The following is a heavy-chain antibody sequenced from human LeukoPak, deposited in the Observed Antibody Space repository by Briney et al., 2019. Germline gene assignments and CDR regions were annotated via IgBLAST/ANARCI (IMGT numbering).Heavy chain of an antibody. Sequence: SETLSLTCTVSDYFISSGYYWGWIRQPPGKGLEWIGSIYHRGSAYYNPSLKSRVTISVDTSKNQFSLRLSSLTAADTAVYYCARGPYYYDSSGRYFDYWGQGSLVTVSS. CDR1: DYFISSGYY. V-gene: IGHV4-38-2*02. D-gene: IGHD3-22*01. CDR2: IYHRGSA. J-gene: IGHJ4*02. CDR3: ARGPYYYDSSGRYFDY.